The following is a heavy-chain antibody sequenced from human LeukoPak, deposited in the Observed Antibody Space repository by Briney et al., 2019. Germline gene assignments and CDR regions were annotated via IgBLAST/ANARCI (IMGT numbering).Heavy chain of an antibody. D-gene: IGHD6-13*01. CDR2: INHSGST. CDR3: ARAPEFSQYSSRNEYFQH. V-gene: IGHV4-34*01. Sequence: KTSETLSLTCAVYGGSFSGYYWSWIRQPPGKGLEWIGEINHSGSTNYNPSLKSRVTISVDTSKNQFSLKLSSVTAADTAVYYCARAPEFSQYSSRNEYFQHWGQGTLDTVSS. CDR1: GGSFSGYY. J-gene: IGHJ1*01.